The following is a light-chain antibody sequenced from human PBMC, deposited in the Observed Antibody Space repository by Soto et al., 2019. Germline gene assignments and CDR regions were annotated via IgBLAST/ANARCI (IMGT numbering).Light chain of an antibody. CDR2: EVT. CDR1: SSDIGAYNY. CDR3: SSFSSAIAFV. J-gene: IGLJ1*01. Sequence: QSALTQPASVSASPGQSITISCTGTSSDIGAYNYISWYQQHPGKAPELMIYEVTNRPSGISNRFSGSRSGNTASLSISGLQAEDEADYYCSSFSSAIAFVFGTGTKLTVL. V-gene: IGLV2-14*01.